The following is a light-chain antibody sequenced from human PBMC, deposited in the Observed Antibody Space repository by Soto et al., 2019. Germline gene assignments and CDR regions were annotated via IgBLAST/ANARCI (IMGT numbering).Light chain of an antibody. CDR1: TSNIGAGYD. CDR3: QSYDSSLSGSV. Sequence: QSVLTQPPSVSGAPGHRITISCTGDTSNIGAGYDVHWYQQLPGTAPKLLIFGNNNRPSGVPDRFTGSKTGTSASLAITGLQAEDEADYYCQSYDSSLSGSVFGGGTKVTVL. CDR2: GNN. J-gene: IGLJ3*02. V-gene: IGLV1-40*01.